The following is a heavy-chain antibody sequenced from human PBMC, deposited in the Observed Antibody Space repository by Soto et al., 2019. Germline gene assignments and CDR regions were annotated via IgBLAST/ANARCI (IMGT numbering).Heavy chain of an antibody. CDR2: ISWNSGSI. D-gene: IGHD1-1*01. CDR3: AKDRGTGAFFYYGMDV. V-gene: IGHV3-9*01. Sequence: SLRLSCAASGFTFDDYAMHWVRQAPGKGLEWVSGISWNSGSIGYADSVKGRFTISRDNAKNPLYLQMNSLRAEDTALYYCAKDRGTGAFFYYGMDVWGQGTTVTVSS. CDR1: GFTFDDYA. J-gene: IGHJ6*02.